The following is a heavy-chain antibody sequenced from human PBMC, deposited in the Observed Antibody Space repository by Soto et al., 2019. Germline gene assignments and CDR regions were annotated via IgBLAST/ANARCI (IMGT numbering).Heavy chain of an antibody. CDR3: TRRNDGFDI. V-gene: IGHV3-9*01. CDR1: GFTFEDYA. Sequence: EVQLVESGGGLVQPGRSLRLSCAGSGFTFEDYAMHWFRQAPGKGLEWVSGISWNSGSRGYADSVKGRFTISRDNAKNSLFLQMNSLRTEDTAFYYCTRRNDGFDIWGQGTMVTVSS. J-gene: IGHJ3*02. CDR2: ISWNSGSR.